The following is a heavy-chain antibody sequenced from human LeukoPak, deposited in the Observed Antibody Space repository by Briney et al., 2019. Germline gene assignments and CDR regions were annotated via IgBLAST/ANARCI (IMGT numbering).Heavy chain of an antibody. Sequence: GGSLRLSCAASGFTFSSYGMHWVRQAPGKGLEWVAVIPYDGSNKYYADSVKGRFTISRDNSKNTLYLQMNSLRAEDTAVYYCAEIPGGYSSFESDYYYYGMDVWGQGTTVTVSS. CDR3: AEIPGGYSSFESDYYYYGMDV. V-gene: IGHV3-30*03. CDR1: GFTFSSYG. D-gene: IGHD5-12*01. CDR2: IPYDGSNK. J-gene: IGHJ6*02.